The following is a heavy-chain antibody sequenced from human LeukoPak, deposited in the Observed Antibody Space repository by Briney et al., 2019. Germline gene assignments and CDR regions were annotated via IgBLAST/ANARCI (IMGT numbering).Heavy chain of an antibody. CDR1: GFTFSSYG. CDR3: AKDQGGGYCSSTSCYMDWFDP. Sequence: GRSLRLSCAASGFTFSSYGMHWVRQAPGKGLEWVAVISYDGSNKYYADSVKGRFTISRDNPKNTLYLQMNSLRAEDTAVYYCAKDQGGGYCSSTSCYMDWFDPWGQGTLVIVSS. D-gene: IGHD2-2*02. V-gene: IGHV3-30*18. J-gene: IGHJ5*02. CDR2: ISYDGSNK.